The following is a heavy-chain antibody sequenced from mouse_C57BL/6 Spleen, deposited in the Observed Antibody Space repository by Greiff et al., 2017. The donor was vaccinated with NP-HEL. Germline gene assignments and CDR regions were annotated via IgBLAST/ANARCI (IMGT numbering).Heavy chain of an antibody. Sequence: DVKLVESGGGLVQPGGSLSLSCAASGFTFPDYYMSWVRQPPGKALEWLGFIRNKANGYTTEYSASVKGRFTISRDNSQSILYLQMNALRAEDSATYYCARYGYYYGSSYEAMDYWGQGTSVTVSS. D-gene: IGHD1-1*01. CDR3: ARYGYYYGSSYEAMDY. CDR2: IRNKANGYTT. J-gene: IGHJ4*01. V-gene: IGHV7-3*01. CDR1: GFTFPDYY.